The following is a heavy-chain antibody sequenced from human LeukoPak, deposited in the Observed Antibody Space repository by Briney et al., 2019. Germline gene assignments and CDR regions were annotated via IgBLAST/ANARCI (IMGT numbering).Heavy chain of an antibody. CDR2: ISYDGSNK. D-gene: IGHD6-13*01. CDR1: GFTFSSYG. Sequence: GGSLRLSCAASGFTFSSYGMHWVRQAPGKGLEWVAVISYDGSNKYYADSVKGRFTISRDNSKNTLYLQMNSLRAEDTAVYYCAKSTYRKVAAAWNWFDPWGQGTLVTVSP. CDR3: AKSTYRKVAAAWNWFDP. J-gene: IGHJ5*02. V-gene: IGHV3-30*18.